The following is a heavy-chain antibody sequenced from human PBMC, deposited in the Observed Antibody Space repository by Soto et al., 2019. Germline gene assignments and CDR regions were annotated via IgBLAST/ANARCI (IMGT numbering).Heavy chain of an antibody. CDR3: AKGAGTSGASVRVYDY. D-gene: IGHD1-1*01. J-gene: IGHJ4*02. CDR2: IGADSINT. V-gene: IGHV3-23*01. CDR1: GFTFGNYP. Sequence: GGSLRLSCAASGFTFGNYPMTWVRQAPGKGLEWVSAIGADSINTYYADSVKGRFTMSRDNSRNTLYLQMNSLTTDDTAVYFCAKGAGTSGASVRVYDYWGQGT.